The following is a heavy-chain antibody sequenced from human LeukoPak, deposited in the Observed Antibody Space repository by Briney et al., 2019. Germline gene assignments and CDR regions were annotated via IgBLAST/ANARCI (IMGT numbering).Heavy chain of an antibody. Sequence: GASVKVSCKVSGYTLTELSMHWVRQAPGKGLEWMGGFDPEDGETIYAQKFQGRVTMTEDTSTDTAYMELSSLRSEDTAVYYCATPSGSYAGAFDIWGQGTMITVSS. CDR3: ATPSGSYAGAFDI. J-gene: IGHJ3*02. CDR2: FDPEDGET. V-gene: IGHV1-24*01. CDR1: GYTLTELS. D-gene: IGHD1-26*01.